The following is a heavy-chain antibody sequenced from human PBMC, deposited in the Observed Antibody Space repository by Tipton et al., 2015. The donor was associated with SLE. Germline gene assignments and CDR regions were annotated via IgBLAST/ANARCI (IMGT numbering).Heavy chain of an antibody. CDR3: ARHPPYIVVVVAATPGAFDI. CDR2: IYYSGST. CDR1: GGSVSSGSYY. D-gene: IGHD2-15*01. V-gene: IGHV4-61*01. Sequence: TLSLTCTVSGGSVSSGSYYWSWIRQPPGKGLEWIGYIYYSGSTNYNPSLKSRVTISVDTSKNQFSLKLSSVTAADTAVYYCARHPPYIVVVVAATPGAFDIWGQGTMVTVSS. J-gene: IGHJ3*02.